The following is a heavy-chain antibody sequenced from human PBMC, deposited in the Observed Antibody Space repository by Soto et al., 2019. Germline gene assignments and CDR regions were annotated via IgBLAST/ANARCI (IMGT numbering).Heavy chain of an antibody. Sequence: QVQLVQSGAEVKRPGSSVKVSCKASGDMFRNSAFTWVRQAPGQGLAWMGVIIPLFRKTNVAQNFQGRVTYAADESTSSLYMEASSLTSEDTAVYYCARARRSNGDPNIYLFYGLGVWGQGTTITVSS. D-gene: IGHD3-10*01. V-gene: IGHV1-69*01. CDR1: GDMFRNSA. J-gene: IGHJ6*02. CDR3: ARARRSNGDPNIYLFYGLGV. CDR2: IIPLFRKT.